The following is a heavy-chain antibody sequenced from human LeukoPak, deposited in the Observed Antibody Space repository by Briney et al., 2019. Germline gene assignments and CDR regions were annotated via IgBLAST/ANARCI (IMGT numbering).Heavy chain of an antibody. CDR3: ATYRQVLLPFES. J-gene: IGHJ4*02. V-gene: IGHV3-23*01. Sequence: GGSLRLSCAASGFTFSSYGMSWVRQPPGKGLEWVSSIFPSGGEIHYADSVRGRFTISRDNSKSTLFLQMNSLRAEDTAIYYCATYRQVLLPFESWGQGTLVTVSS. CDR1: GFTFSSYG. CDR2: IFPSGGEI. D-gene: IGHD5-18*01.